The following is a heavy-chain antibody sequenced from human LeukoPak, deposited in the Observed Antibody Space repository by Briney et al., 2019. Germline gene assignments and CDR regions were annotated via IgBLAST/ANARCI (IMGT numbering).Heavy chain of an antibody. Sequence: ASVKVSCKASGYTFTNYYIHWVRQAPGQGLEWMGIINPSGGSTTYAQKFKGRVTMTRDTSTSTVYMELSSLRSEDTAVYYCARGTGAVAAAMIYWGQGTLVTVSS. D-gene: IGHD2-2*01. CDR2: INPSGGST. CDR3: ARGTGAVAAAMIY. CDR1: GYTFTNYY. V-gene: IGHV1-46*01. J-gene: IGHJ4*02.